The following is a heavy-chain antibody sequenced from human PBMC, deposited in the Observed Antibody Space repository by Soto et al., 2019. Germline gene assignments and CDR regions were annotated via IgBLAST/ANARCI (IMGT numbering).Heavy chain of an antibody. CDR2: IYYSGST. D-gene: IGHD3-16*01. CDR1: GGSISSYY. J-gene: IGHJ4*02. CDR3: VRGGVNFDY. Sequence: SETLSLTCTVSGGSISSYYWSWIRQPPGKGLEWIGYIYYSGSTNYNPSLKSRVTISVDTSKNQFSLKLSSVTAADTAVYYCVRGGVNFDYWGQGTLVTVSS. V-gene: IGHV4-59*01.